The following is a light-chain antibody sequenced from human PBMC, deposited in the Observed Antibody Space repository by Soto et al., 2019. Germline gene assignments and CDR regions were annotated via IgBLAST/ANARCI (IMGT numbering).Light chain of an antibody. J-gene: IGKJ4*01. Sequence: DIQMTQSPSTLSASVGDRVTITCRASQSISSWLAWYQQKPGKAPKLLIYKASSLESGVPSRFSGSGFGTEFTLTISSLQPDDFATDYCQQYNSYPLTFGGGTKVEIK. CDR3: QQYNSYPLT. CDR1: QSISSW. CDR2: KAS. V-gene: IGKV1-5*03.